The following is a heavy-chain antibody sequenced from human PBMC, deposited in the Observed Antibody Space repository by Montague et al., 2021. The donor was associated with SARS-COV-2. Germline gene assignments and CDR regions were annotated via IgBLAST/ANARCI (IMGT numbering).Heavy chain of an antibody. Sequence: SLSLSFAGSGFTFSDFYINWVRQAPGKGLEWLSFITGTNNGIRYSDSVKGRFTVSRDNAPSSVYLHLDSLTAEDTAVYYCARSLFYGSGGYFDFWGQGTLVAVSS. CDR3: ARSLFYGSGGYFDF. CDR2: ITGTNNGI. J-gene: IGHJ4*02. D-gene: IGHD3-10*01. CDR1: GFTFSDFY. V-gene: IGHV3-11*03.